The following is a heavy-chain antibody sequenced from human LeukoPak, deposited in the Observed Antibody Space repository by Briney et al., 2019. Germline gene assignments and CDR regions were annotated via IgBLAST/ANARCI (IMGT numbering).Heavy chain of an antibody. D-gene: IGHD1-26*01. CDR2: ISGGGGST. J-gene: IGHJ4*02. V-gene: IGHV3-23*01. CDR1: GFTFTSYS. CDR3: ASSGSYRFDY. Sequence: GGSLRLSCAASGFTFTSYSMNWVRRAPGKGLEWVSTISGGGGSTYYADSVKGRFTISSDNSKNTLYLQVNSLRAEDTAVYYCASSGSYRFDYWGQGTLVTVSS.